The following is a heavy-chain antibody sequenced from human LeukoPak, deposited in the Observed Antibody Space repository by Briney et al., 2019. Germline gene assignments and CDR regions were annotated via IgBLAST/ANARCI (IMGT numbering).Heavy chain of an antibody. CDR3: ARSSPSTMVRGVIIRNYYYYGMDV. CDR2: IKQDGSEK. V-gene: IGHV3-7*01. D-gene: IGHD3-10*01. CDR1: GFTFSSYW. J-gene: IGHJ6*02. Sequence: GGSLRLSCAASGFTFSSYWMSWVRQAPGKGLEWVANIKQDGSEKYYVDSVKGRFTNSRDNAKNSLYLQMNSLRAEDTAVYYCARSSPSTMVRGVIIRNYYYYGMDVWGQGTTVTVSS.